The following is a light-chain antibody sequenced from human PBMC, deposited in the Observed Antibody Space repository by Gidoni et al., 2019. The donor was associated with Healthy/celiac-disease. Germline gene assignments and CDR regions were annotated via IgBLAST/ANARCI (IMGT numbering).Light chain of an antibody. V-gene: IGKV1-33*01. Sequence: DIQMTQSPSSLSASVGDRVTITCQASQDISNYLNWYQHKPGKAPKLLIYDASNLETGVPSRFSGSGSGTDFTFTISILQPEDIATYYCQQYDNLPGTFGPGTKVDIK. CDR3: QQYDNLPGT. CDR2: DAS. J-gene: IGKJ3*01. CDR1: QDISNY.